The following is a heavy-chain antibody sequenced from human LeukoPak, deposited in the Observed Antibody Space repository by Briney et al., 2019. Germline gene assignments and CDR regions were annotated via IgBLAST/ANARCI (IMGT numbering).Heavy chain of an antibody. CDR2: INPNSGGT. D-gene: IGHD3-22*01. J-gene: IGHJ4*02. CDR3: ARDKEILIYFDSSGYYFDY. Sequence: ASVKVSCKASGYTFTGYYMHWVRQAPGQGLEWMGWINPNSGGTNYAQKFQGGVTMTRDTSISTAYMELSRLGSDDTAVYYCARDKEILIYFDSSGYYFDYWGQGTLVTVSS. V-gene: IGHV1-2*02. CDR1: GYTFTGYY.